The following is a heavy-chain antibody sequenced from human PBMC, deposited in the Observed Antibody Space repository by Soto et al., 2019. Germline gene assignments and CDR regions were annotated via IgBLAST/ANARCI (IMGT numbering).Heavy chain of an antibody. V-gene: IGHV4-30-2*01. D-gene: IGHD4-17*01. CDR2: IWSAERI. J-gene: IGHJ4*02. CDR1: GGSISGGDYS. Sequence: LSLTCSVSGGSISGGDYSWSWIRQTPSKGLELIGYIWSAERIFSSPSLKSRVIISADRSKNQISLRLTSVTPADTAVYYCARASGDYGNYFFDSWGQGILVTVSS. CDR3: ARASGDYGNYFFDS.